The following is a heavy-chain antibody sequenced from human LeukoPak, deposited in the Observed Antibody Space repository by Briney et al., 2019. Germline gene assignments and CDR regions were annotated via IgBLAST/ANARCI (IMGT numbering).Heavy chain of an antibody. Sequence: GGSLRLSCAASGFTFSSYSMNWVRQAPGKGLEWVSSISSSSSYIYYADSVKRRFTISRDNAKNSLYLQMNSLRAEDTAVYYCARDSIVVVPAAFGMDVWGQGPTVTVSS. J-gene: IGHJ6*02. V-gene: IGHV3-21*01. CDR1: GFTFSSYS. CDR2: ISSSSSYI. CDR3: ARDSIVVVPAAFGMDV. D-gene: IGHD2-2*01.